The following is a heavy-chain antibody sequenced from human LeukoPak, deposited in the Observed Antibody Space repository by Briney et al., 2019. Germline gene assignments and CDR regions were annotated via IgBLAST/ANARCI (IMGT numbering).Heavy chain of an antibody. J-gene: IGHJ6*03. CDR3: AREAIAAAPDAYYYYYMDV. D-gene: IGHD6-13*01. V-gene: IGHV4-59*01. CDR1: GGSISSYY. Sequence: PSETLSLTCTVSGGSISSYYWSWIRQPLGKGLEWIGYIYYSGSTNYNPSLKSRVTISVDTSKNQFSLKLSSVTAADTAVYYCAREAIAAAPDAYYYYYMDVWGKGTTVTISS. CDR2: IYYSGST.